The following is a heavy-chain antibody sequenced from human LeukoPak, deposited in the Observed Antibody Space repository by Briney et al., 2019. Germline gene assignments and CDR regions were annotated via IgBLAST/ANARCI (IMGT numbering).Heavy chain of an antibody. CDR1: GGSISSSSYY. D-gene: IGHD3-10*01. CDR3: ARRYYGSSSFDY. J-gene: IGHJ4*02. V-gene: IGHV4-39*01. Sequence: SETLSLTCTVSGGSISSSSYYWGWIRQPPGKGLEWIGSIYYSGSTHYYPSLKSRVTISVDTSKNQFSLKVSSVTAADTAVYYCARRYYGSSSFDYWGQGTLVTVSS. CDR2: IYYSGST.